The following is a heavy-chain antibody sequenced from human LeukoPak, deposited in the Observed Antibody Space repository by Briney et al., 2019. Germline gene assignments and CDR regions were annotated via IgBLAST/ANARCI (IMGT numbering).Heavy chain of an antibody. D-gene: IGHD3-10*01. CDR2: MREKWGST. Sequence: GGSLRLSCVVSGISLSNYAMTWVRQAPGKGLEGVSYMREKWGSTTYADSVKGRLTISRDTSLTTLYLQMNNLRAEDTAVYFCAKRGVVIRGLLVIGYHQEAYHYDFWGQGVLVTVSS. J-gene: IGHJ4*02. V-gene: IGHV3-23*01. CDR1: GISLSNYA. CDR3: AKRGVVIRGLLVIGYHQEAYHYDF.